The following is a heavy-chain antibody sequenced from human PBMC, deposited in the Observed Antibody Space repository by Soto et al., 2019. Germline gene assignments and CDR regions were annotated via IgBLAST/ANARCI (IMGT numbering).Heavy chain of an antibody. CDR2: IVVISNTA. Sequence: QVVLLQSGAEVKEPGSSVRVSCKVSGSTFNNFAFSWVRQAPGHGPEWMGGIVVISNTADYSQRFQDRVTITADTSTHTLYMELGSLTFEDTAVYYCARAIKRWEVNYYFDYWGQGTLGTVSS. J-gene: IGHJ4*02. CDR1: GSTFNNFA. D-gene: IGHD1-26*01. V-gene: IGHV1-69*06. CDR3: ARAIKRWEVNYYFDY.